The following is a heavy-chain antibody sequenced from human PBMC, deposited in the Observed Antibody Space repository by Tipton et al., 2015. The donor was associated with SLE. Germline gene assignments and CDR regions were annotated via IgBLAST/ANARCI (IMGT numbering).Heavy chain of an antibody. CDR1: GGSISSSSYY. CDR3: ARDPVAAAGSFDY. CDR2: IYYSGST. V-gene: IGHV4-39*07. Sequence: TLSLTCTVSGGSISSSSYYWGWIRQPPGKGLEWIGSIYYSGSTYYNPSLKSRVTISVDTSKNQFSLKLSSVTAADTAVYYCARDPVAAAGSFDYWGQGTLVTVSS. J-gene: IGHJ4*02. D-gene: IGHD6-13*01.